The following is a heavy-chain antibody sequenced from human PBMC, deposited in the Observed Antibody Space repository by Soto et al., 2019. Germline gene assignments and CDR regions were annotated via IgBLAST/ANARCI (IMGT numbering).Heavy chain of an antibody. CDR3: ARDADGSGRSREYFQH. Sequence: QVQLVQSGAEVKKPGSSVKVSCKASGGTFSSYAISWVRQAPGQGLEWMGGIIPIFGTANYAQKFQGRVTSTADESTSTAYTVLGSLGSEDAAVYYCARDADGSGRSREYFQHWGQGTLVTVSS. CDR1: GGTFSSYA. J-gene: IGHJ1*01. V-gene: IGHV1-69*12. CDR2: IIPIFGTA. D-gene: IGHD1-26*01.